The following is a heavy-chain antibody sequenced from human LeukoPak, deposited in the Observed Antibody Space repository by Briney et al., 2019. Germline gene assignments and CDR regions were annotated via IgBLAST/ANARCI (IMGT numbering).Heavy chain of an antibody. Sequence: SQTLSLTCTVSGGSISSYYWSWIRQPPRKGLEWIGYNYYSGSTNYKPSLKSRVTISVDKSKNQFSLKLSSVTAATTAVYYSARDRLVAVAGTYRGWLDAWGQGTLVTVSS. CDR2: NYYSGST. V-gene: IGHV4-59*01. CDR1: GGSISSYY. CDR3: ARDRLVAVAGTYRGWLDA. D-gene: IGHD6-19*01. J-gene: IGHJ5*02.